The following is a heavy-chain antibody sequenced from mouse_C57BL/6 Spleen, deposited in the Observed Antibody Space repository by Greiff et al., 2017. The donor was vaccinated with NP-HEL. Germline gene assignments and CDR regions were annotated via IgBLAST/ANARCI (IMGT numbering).Heavy chain of an antibody. Sequence: EVQVVESGPGLVKPSQSLSLTCSVTGYSITSGYYWNWIRQFPGNKLEWMGYISYDGSNNYNPSLKNRISITRDTSKNQFFLKLNSVTTEDTATYYCARDRQLWFAYWGQGTLVTVSA. CDR3: ARDRQLWFAY. CDR2: ISYDGSN. J-gene: IGHJ3*01. D-gene: IGHD6-1*01. CDR1: GYSITSGYY. V-gene: IGHV3-6*01.